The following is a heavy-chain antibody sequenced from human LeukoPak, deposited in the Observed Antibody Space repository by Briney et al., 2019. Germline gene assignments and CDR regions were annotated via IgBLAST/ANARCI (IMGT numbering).Heavy chain of an antibody. CDR2: INPASGGT. J-gene: IGHJ5*02. V-gene: IGHV1-2*02. Sequence: ASVKVSCKASGYIFSGHYIQWVRQAPGQGLEWMGWINPASGGTNNAQKFHGRVTMTTDTSISTLYMELNSLRSDDTAVYYCARVLFPSGPTHYFDPWGQGTLVTVSS. CDR1: GYIFSGHY. D-gene: IGHD2-21*01. CDR3: ARVLFPSGPTHYFDP.